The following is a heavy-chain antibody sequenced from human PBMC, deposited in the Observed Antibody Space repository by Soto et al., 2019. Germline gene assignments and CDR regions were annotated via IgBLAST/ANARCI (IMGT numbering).Heavy chain of an antibody. D-gene: IGHD1-7*01. V-gene: IGHV3-33*01. CDR3: ARDYGTMLVLDY. CDR2: IWFDGSNK. CDR1: GFTFNNSG. Sequence: GGSLRLSCAASGFTFNNSGMHWVRQAPGKGLEWVAVIWFDGSNKHYADSVKGRFSISRDNSKNTLYLQMNSLRAEDTAVYYCARDYGTMLVLDYWGQGTLVTVSS. J-gene: IGHJ4*02.